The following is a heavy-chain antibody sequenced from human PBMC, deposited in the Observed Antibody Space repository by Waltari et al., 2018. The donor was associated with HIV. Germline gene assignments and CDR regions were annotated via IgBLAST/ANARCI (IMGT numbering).Heavy chain of an antibody. CDR2: MNPKSGNK. Sequence: QVLLVQSGAEVRKPGASVKVSCKASGYTFINYDINWVRQATGQGLEWLGWMNPKSGNKGYEQKFQGRLTMTRNTSISTAYMELSTLRSEDTAIYYCARGRVGCSDNNCKYYGMDVWGQGTTVIVSS. J-gene: IGHJ6*02. CDR1: GYTFINYD. V-gene: IGHV1-8*01. CDR3: ARGRVGCSDNNCKYYGMDV. D-gene: IGHD2-15*01.